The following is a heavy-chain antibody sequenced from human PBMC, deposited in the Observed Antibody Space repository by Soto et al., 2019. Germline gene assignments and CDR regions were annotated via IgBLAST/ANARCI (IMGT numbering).Heavy chain of an antibody. J-gene: IGHJ4*02. CDR1: VDAISNFY. Sequence: PLETLSLTCIVSVDAISNFYWSWIRQTPGRGLEWIGCVHESGSTDYNPSLKGRVTISLHTSKSQFSLSLRSATAADTATYYCARGTRALITSFFAYWGQGIPVTSPQ. CDR3: ARGTRALITSFFAY. D-gene: IGHD1-20*01. V-gene: IGHV4-59*03. CDR2: VHESGST.